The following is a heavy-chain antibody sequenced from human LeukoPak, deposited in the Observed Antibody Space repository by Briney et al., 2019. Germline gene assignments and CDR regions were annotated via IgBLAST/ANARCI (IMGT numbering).Heavy chain of an antibody. V-gene: IGHV1-2*02. D-gene: IGHD3-3*01. Sequence: ASVKVSCKASGYTFTGYYMHWVRQAPGQGLEWMGWINPNSGGTNYAQKFQGRATMTRDTSISTAYMELSRLRSDDTAVYYCARIYDFWSGYFQHWGQGTLVTVSS. J-gene: IGHJ1*01. CDR1: GYTFTGYY. CDR3: ARIYDFWSGYFQH. CDR2: INPNSGGT.